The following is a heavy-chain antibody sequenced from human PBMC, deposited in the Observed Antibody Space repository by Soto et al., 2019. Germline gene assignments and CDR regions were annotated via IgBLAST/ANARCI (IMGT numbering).Heavy chain of an antibody. CDR1: GFTFSSYG. V-gene: IGHV3-33*03. CDR3: AIDRPNLRGRPKSSLDY. Sequence: QVQLVESGGGVVQHGRSLRLSCAASGFTFSSYGMHWVRQAPGKGLEWVAVIWYDGSNKYYADSVKGRFTISRDNSKNTLDLHINILRAEDTAVYYCAIDRPNLRGRPKSSLDYWGQGTLVTVAS. CDR2: IWYDGSNK. J-gene: IGHJ4*02. D-gene: IGHD6-6*01.